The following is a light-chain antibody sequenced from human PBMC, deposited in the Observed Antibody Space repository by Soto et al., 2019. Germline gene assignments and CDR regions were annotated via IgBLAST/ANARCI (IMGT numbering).Light chain of an antibody. CDR3: LQHNSYPYT. CDR2: ATS. V-gene: IGKV1-17*01. Sequence: DIPMTQSPFSLSGSVGERVTITYRASQGIRTYLGWFQQKPGEAPKRLIHATSSLEGGVPSRFSGSGSGTEFTLTISSLQPEDCATYYCLQHNSYPYTFGQGTKLEMK. CDR1: QGIRTY. J-gene: IGKJ2*01.